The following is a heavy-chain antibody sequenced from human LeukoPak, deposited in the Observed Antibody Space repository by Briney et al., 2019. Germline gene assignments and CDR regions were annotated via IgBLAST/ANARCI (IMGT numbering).Heavy chain of an antibody. V-gene: IGHV3-23*01. Sequence: GGSLRLSCVASGFTFNNYAMTWVRQAPGKGLEWVSAISGSGGSTYYADSVQGRFTISRDNSKNTVYLQMNSLRVEDTAVYYCAKDGRYCSGGSCYNAFDIWGQGTMVTVSS. J-gene: IGHJ3*02. CDR2: ISGSGGST. D-gene: IGHD2-15*01. CDR3: AKDGRYCSGGSCYNAFDI. CDR1: GFTFNNYA.